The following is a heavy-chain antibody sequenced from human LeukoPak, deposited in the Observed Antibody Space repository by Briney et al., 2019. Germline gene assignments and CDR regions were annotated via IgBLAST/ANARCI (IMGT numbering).Heavy chain of an antibody. J-gene: IGHJ3*02. V-gene: IGHV3-21*01. CDR2: ISSSSSYI. CDR3: ARDLVVPAAITYAFDI. D-gene: IGHD2-2*01. Sequence: GGSLRLSCAASGFTFSSYSMNWVRQAPGKGLEWVSSISSSSSYIYYADSVKDRFTISRDNTKNSLYLQMNSLRAEDTAVYYCARDLVVPAAITYAFDIWGQGTMVTVSS. CDR1: GFTFSSYS.